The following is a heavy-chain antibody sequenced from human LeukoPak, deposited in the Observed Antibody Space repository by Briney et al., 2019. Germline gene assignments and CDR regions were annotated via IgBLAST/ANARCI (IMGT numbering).Heavy chain of an antibody. Sequence: TGGSLRLSCAASGFTFSSNWMSWVRQAPGKGLEWVANIKQDGSEKYYVDSVKGRFTISRDNAKNSLYLQMNSLRAEDTAVYYCARVSYYGSGIYDYYFYMDVWGKGTTVTVSS. J-gene: IGHJ6*03. D-gene: IGHD3-10*01. CDR1: GFTFSSNW. V-gene: IGHV3-7*03. CDR2: IKQDGSEK. CDR3: ARVSYYGSGIYDYYFYMDV.